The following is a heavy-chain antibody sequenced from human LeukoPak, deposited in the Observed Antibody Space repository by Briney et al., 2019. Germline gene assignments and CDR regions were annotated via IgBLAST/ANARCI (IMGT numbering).Heavy chain of an antibody. V-gene: IGHV1-46*01. CDR2: INPSGGST. D-gene: IGHD3-3*01. CDR1: GYTFTSYY. CDR3: ARDAGYYDFWSGYQYNWFDP. J-gene: IGHJ5*02. Sequence: ASVKVSCKASGYTFTSYYMHWVRQAPGQGLEWMGIINPSGGSTSYAQKFQGRVTMTRDTSTSTVYMELSSLRSEDTAVYYCARDAGYYDFWSGYQYNWFDPWGQGTLVTVSS.